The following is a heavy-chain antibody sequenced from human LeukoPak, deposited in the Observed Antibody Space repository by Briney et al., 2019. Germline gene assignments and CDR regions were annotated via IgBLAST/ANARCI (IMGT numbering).Heavy chain of an antibody. CDR2: INSDGSST. CDR3: ARVGLITQAGTYDY. V-gene: IGHV3-74*01. CDR1: GFTFSTYW. D-gene: IGHD6-13*01. Sequence: GGSLRLSCAASGFTFSTYWVHWVRQAPGKGLVWVSRINSDGSSTTYADSVKGRFTISRDNAKNTLFLQMNSLRAEDTAVYYCARVGLITQAGTYDYWGQGILVTVSS. J-gene: IGHJ4*02.